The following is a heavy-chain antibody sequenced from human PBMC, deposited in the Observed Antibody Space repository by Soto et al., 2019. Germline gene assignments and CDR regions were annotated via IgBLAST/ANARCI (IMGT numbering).Heavy chain of an antibody. D-gene: IGHD3-22*01. CDR2: IYPRGGAT. Sequence: ASVKVSCKASGYNFTSHYMHWVRQAPGQGLESMGIIYPRGGATIYAQKFQGRVTMTRDTSTHTFYMELSSLRSEDTAMYYCARVGYSSTGTTFHYHGLDVWGQGTTVTVSS. CDR3: ARVGYSSTGTTFHYHGLDV. J-gene: IGHJ6*02. CDR1: GYNFTSHY. V-gene: IGHV1-46*01.